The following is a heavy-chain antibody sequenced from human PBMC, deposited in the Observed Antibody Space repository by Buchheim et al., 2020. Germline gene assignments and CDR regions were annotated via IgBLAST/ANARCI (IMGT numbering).Heavy chain of an antibody. D-gene: IGHD3-16*01. Sequence: QVQLQESGPGRVKPSETLSLTCTVSGGPVSSGSYYWSWIRQPPGKGLEWIGYIYYSGSTNYNPSLKSRVTISGDTYKNQFSLKLSSVTAADTAVYYCAKSGGGFYYYYYYMDVWGKGTT. CDR1: GGPVSSGSYY. V-gene: IGHV4-61*01. CDR2: IYYSGST. CDR3: AKSGGGFYYYYYYMDV. J-gene: IGHJ6*03.